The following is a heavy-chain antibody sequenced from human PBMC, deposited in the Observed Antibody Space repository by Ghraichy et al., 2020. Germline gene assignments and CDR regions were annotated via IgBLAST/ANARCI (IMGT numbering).Heavy chain of an antibody. CDR3: ARHYGGPYCGSDCYAFDY. V-gene: IGHV4-59*08. D-gene: IGHD2-21*02. CDR1: GGSISNYY. CDR2: IYSGST. J-gene: IGHJ4*02. Sequence: SETLSLTCTVSGGSISNYYWSWIRQPPGKGLEWIGYIYSGSTNYNPSLKSRVTISVDTSKNQFSLKLTSVTAADTAVYYCARHYGGPYCGSDCYAFDYWGQGTLITVSS.